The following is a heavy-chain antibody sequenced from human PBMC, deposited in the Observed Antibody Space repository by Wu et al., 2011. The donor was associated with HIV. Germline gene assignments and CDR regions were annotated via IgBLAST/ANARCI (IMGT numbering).Heavy chain of an antibody. D-gene: IGHD4-11*01. Sequence: QVQLVQSGAEVKKPGASVKVSCKASGYPFTSYGISWVRQAPGQGLEWMAWISGYNGDKKFAQKLQGRVTVTTDTSASTIYMELRSLRSDDTAFYYCARDTAVGTVGLDYWGQEPWSPSP. CDR1: GYPFTSYG. CDR2: ISGYNGDK. V-gene: IGHV1-18*01. J-gene: IGHJ4*01. CDR3: ARDTAVGTVGLDY.